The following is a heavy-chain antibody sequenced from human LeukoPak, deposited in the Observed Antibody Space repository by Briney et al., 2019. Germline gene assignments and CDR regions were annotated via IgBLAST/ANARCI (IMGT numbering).Heavy chain of an antibody. CDR3: ARGGLSRKQWLVRCYFDY. V-gene: IGHV1-2*02. J-gene: IGHJ4*02. CDR1: GYTFTGYY. Sequence: ASVKVSCKASGYTFTGYYMHWGRQAPGQGLEVRGWINPNSGGTNYAQKFQGRGTMTRDTPISTAYMELSRLRSDDTAVYYCARGGLSRKQWLVRCYFDYWGQGTLVTVSS. D-gene: IGHD6-19*01. CDR2: INPNSGGT.